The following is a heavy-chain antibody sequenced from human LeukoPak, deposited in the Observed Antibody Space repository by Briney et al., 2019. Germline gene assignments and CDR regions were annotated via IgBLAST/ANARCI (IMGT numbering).Heavy chain of an antibody. CDR3: ATNYYDSSGYYYLEYFQH. Sequence: ASVKVSCKASGYTFTSYGISWVRQAPGQGLEWMGWISAYNGNTNYAQKLQGRVTMTTDTSTSTAYMELSSLRSEDTAVYYCATNYYDSSGYYYLEYFQHWGQGTLVTVSS. CDR1: GYTFTSYG. D-gene: IGHD3-22*01. V-gene: IGHV1-18*01. J-gene: IGHJ1*01. CDR2: ISAYNGNT.